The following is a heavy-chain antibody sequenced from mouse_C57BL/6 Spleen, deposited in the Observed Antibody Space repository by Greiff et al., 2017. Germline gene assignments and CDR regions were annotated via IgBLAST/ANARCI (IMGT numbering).Heavy chain of an antibody. D-gene: IGHD2-14*01. CDR2: IDPSDSYT. CDR1: GYTFTSYW. CDR3: ARSRDDRAWFAY. V-gene: IGHV1-50*01. J-gene: IGHJ3*01. Sequence: VQLQQPGAELVKPGASVKLSCKASGYTFTSYWMQWVKQRPGQGLEWIGEIDPSDSYTNYNQKFKGKATLTVDTSSSTAYMQLSSLTSEDSAVYYCARSRDDRAWFAYWGQGTLVTVSA.